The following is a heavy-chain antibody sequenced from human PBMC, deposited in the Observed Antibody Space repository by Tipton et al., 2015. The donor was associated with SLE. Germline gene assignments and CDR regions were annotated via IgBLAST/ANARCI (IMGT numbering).Heavy chain of an antibody. J-gene: IGHJ3*02. Sequence: QLVQSGAEVKKPGASVKVSCKVSGYTLTELSMHWVRQAPGKGLEWMGGFDPEDGETIYAQKFQGRVTMTEDTSTDTAYMELSSLRSEDTAVYYCTTISFRSGDDAFDIWGQGTMVTVSS. D-gene: IGHD3-16*01. CDR1: GYTLTELS. CDR2: FDPEDGET. CDR3: TTISFRSGDDAFDI. V-gene: IGHV1-24*01.